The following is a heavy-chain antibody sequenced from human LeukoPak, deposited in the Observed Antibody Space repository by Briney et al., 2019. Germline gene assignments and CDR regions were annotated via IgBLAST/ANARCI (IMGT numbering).Heavy chain of an antibody. Sequence: SVKVSCKASGGTFSSYAISWVRQAPGQGLEWMGRIIPIFGTANYAQKFQGRVTITTDESTSTAYMELSSLRSEDTAVYYCATRELVQDYYYMDVRGKGTTVTVSS. CDR3: ATRELVQDYYYMDV. CDR2: IIPIFGTA. D-gene: IGHD6-13*01. CDR1: GGTFSSYA. V-gene: IGHV1-69*05. J-gene: IGHJ6*03.